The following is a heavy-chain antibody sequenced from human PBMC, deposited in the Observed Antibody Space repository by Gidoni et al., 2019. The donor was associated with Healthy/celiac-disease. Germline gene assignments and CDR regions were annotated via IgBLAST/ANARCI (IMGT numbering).Heavy chain of an antibody. J-gene: IGHJ5*02. CDR3: ARGTVVTAMMFDP. V-gene: IGHV4-59*01. CDR1: GGSISSYY. D-gene: IGHD2-21*02. CDR2: IYYSGST. Sequence: QVQLQESGPGLVKPSETLSLTCTVSGGSISSYYWSWIRQPPGKGLEWIGYIYYSGSTNYNPSLKSRVTISVDTSKNQFSLKLSSVTAADTAVYYCARGTVVTAMMFDPWGQGTLVTVSS.